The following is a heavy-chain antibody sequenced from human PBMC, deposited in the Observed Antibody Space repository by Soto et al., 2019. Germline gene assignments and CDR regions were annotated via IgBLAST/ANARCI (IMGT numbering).Heavy chain of an antibody. CDR2: ISAYNGNT. CDR1: GYTFASYA. Sequence: QVQLVQSGAEVKKPGASVKVSCKASGYTFASYAISWMRQAPGQGLEGMGWISAYNGNTNSAHKLQGTVTMTTDTSTSTAYMELRSLSSDDTAVYYCARHPPPPDYWGQGTLVTVSS. J-gene: IGHJ4*02. CDR3: ARHPPPPDY. V-gene: IGHV1-18*01.